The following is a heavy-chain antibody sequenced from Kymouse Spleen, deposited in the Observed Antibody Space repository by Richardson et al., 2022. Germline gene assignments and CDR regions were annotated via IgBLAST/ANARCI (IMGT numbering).Heavy chain of an antibody. Sequence: QVQLVESGGGVVQPGRSLRLSCAASGFTFSSYGMHWVRQAPGKGLEWVAVIWYDGSNKYYADSVKGRFTISRDNSKNTLYLQMNSLRAEDTAVYYCASGITGTTAFDYWGQGTLVTVSS. CDR2: IWYDGSNK. V-gene: IGHV3-33*01. D-gene: IGHD1-7*01. J-gene: IGHJ4*02. CDR1: GFTFSSYG. CDR3: ASGITGTTAFDY.